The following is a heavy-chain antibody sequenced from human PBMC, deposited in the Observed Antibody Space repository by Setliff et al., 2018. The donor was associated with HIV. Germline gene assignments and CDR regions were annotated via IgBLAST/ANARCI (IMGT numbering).Heavy chain of an antibody. V-gene: IGHV4-34*10. CDR3: ARSPGGGRLPYFFDF. D-gene: IGHD2-15*01. CDR2: INHSGIT. J-gene: IGHJ4*02. CDR1: GASFSGYY. Sequence: SETLSLTCAVYGASFSGYYWAWIRQSPERGLEFIGEINHSGITNYNPSLKSRVTLSRDASKNQFFLKLTSVTAADTAIYYCARSPGGGRLPYFFDFWGQGTLVTVSS.